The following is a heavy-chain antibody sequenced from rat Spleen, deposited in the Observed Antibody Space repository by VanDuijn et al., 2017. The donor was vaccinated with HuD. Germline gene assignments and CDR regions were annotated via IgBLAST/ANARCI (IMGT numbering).Heavy chain of an antibody. CDR2: IINTGDST. J-gene: IGHJ4*01. D-gene: IGHD1-7*01. CDR3: ARVNTMGHGMEA. Sequence: EVQLVETGGGLVQPGRSLKLSCVASGFTFSRYWMTWIRQAPGKGLEWVASIINTGDSTYYSDYVKGRFTISRDNTKSTLYLQMNSLRSEDTATYYCARVNTMGHGMEAWGQGASVTVSS. CDR1: GFTFSRYW. V-gene: IGHV5-31*01.